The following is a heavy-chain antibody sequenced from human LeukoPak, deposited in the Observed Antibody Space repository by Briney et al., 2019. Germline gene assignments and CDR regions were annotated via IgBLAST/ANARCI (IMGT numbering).Heavy chain of an antibody. CDR1: GYTLTELS. CDR3: ATSVQLWTNFDY. V-gene: IGHV1-24*01. Sequence: ASVKVSCKVSGYTLTELSVHWVRQAPGKGLEWMGGFDPEDGETIYAQKFQGRVTMTEDTSTDTAYMELSSLRSEDTAVYYCATSVQLWTNFDYWGQGTLVTVSS. J-gene: IGHJ4*02. CDR2: FDPEDGET. D-gene: IGHD5-18*01.